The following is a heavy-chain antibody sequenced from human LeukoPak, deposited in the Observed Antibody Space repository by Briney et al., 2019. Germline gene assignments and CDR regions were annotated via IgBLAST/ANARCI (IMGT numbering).Heavy chain of an antibody. D-gene: IGHD1-14*01. J-gene: IGHJ6*02. Sequence: PGGSLRLSCAAYGLTVSSEYLAWVRQAPGKGLEWISVIYGAGATYYADSVEGRFTISRDDSKNTLYLQMNSLRAEDTAVYYCARNFYYYYNMDVWGQGTTVTVSS. V-gene: IGHV3-53*01. CDR3: ARNFYYYYNMDV. CDR1: GLTVSSEY. CDR2: IYGAGAT.